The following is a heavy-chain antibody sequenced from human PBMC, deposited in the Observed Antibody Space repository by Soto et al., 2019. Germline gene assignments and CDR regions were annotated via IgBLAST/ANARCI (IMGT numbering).Heavy chain of an antibody. CDR2: IIPIFGTA. CDR3: ARLVVVTPHYYYGMDV. J-gene: IGHJ6*02. D-gene: IGHD2-21*02. CDR1: GGTFSSYA. V-gene: IGHV1-69*13. Sequence: SVKVSCQXSGGTFSSYAISWVRQAPGQGLEWMGGIIPIFGTANYAQKFQGRVTITADESTSTAYMELSSLRSEDTAVYYCARLVVVTPHYYYGMDVWGQGTTVTVSS.